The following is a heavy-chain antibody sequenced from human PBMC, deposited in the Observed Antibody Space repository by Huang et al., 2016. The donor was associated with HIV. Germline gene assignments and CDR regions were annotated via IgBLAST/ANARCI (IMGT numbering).Heavy chain of an antibody. D-gene: IGHD6-13*01. V-gene: IGHV3-30-3*01. CDR2: ISYDGSNK. CDR3: ARDRGSSWYRYYYMDV. CDR1: EFSFSNYA. Sequence: QVQLVESGGGVVQPGRSLRLSCVASEFSFSNYAMDWVRQAPGKGVEWGAVISYDGSNKYYADSVKGRFTISRDNSKNTLYLQMSSLRADDTAVYYCARDRGSSWYRYYYMDVWGKGTTVTVSS. J-gene: IGHJ6*03.